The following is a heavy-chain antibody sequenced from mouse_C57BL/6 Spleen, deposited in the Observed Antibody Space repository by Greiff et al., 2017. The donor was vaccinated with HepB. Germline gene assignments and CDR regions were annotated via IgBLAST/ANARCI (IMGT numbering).Heavy chain of an antibody. CDR2: IDPSDSYT. Sequence: QVQLQQPGAELVRPGTSVKLSCKASGYTFTSYWMHWVKQRPGQGLEWIGVIDPSDSYTNYNQKFKGKATLTVDTSSSTAYMQLSSLTSEDSAGDSCARGRVLAPFDYWGQGTTLTVSS. V-gene: IGHV1-59*01. CDR3: ARGRVLAPFDY. D-gene: IGHD2-14*01. CDR1: GYTFTSYW. J-gene: IGHJ2*01.